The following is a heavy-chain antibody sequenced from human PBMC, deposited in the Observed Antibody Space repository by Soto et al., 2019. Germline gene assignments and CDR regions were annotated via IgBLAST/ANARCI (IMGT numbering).Heavy chain of an antibody. CDR3: ARGPWAGYNYHYFDY. Sequence: SETLSLTCTVSGDSISSRGYYWSWIRQHPGKGLEWIGYIYYSGSTYYNPSLKSRVTISVDTSKNQFSLKLSSVTAADTAVYYCARGPWAGYNYHYFDYWGQGTLVTVSS. V-gene: IGHV4-31*03. CDR1: GDSISSRGYY. CDR2: IYYSGST. J-gene: IGHJ4*02. D-gene: IGHD5-12*01.